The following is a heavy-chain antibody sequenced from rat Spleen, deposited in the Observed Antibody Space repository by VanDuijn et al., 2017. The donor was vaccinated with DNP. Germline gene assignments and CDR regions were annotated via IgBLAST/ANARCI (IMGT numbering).Heavy chain of an antibody. CDR1: GFTFSDYY. Sequence: EVQLVESGGGLVQPGRSLKLSCAASGFTFSDYYMAWVRQAPTKGLEWVAYISYDGGTTYHGDSVRGRFTISRDIATNTLYLQINGLRSEDMGTYYCARHVLPLRVWDYWGQGVMVTVSS. V-gene: IGHV5-22*01. J-gene: IGHJ2*01. D-gene: IGHD1-4*01. CDR3: ARHVLPLRVWDY. CDR2: ISYDGGTT.